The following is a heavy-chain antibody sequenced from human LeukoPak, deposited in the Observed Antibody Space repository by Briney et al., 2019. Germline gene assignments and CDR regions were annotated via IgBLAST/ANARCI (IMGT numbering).Heavy chain of an antibody. D-gene: IGHD2-2*02. J-gene: IGHJ5*02. CDR1: GYTFTGYY. CDR3: ARVDTVVVPAGITWFDP. Sequence: ASVKVSCKASGYTFTGYYMHWVRQAPGQGLERMGWINPNSGGTNYAQKFQGRVTMSRDTSISTAYMELSRLRSDDTAVYYCARVDTVVVPAGITWFDPWGRGTLVTVSS. V-gene: IGHV1-2*02. CDR2: INPNSGGT.